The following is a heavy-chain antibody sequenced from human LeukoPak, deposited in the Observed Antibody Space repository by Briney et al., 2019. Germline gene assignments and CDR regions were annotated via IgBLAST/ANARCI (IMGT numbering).Heavy chain of an antibody. CDR1: GGFISSGDYY. Sequence: SETLSLTCTVSGGFISSGDYYWSWIRQPPGKGLEWIGYIYYSGSTYYNPSLKSRVTISVDTSKNQFSLKLSSVTAADTAVYYCARVHGSGSYYNGDFDYWGQGTLVTVSS. D-gene: IGHD3-10*01. J-gene: IGHJ4*02. V-gene: IGHV4-30-4*01. CDR2: IYYSGST. CDR3: ARVHGSGSYYNGDFDY.